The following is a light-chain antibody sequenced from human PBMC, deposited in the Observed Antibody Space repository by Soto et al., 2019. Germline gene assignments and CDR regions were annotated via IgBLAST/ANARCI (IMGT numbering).Light chain of an antibody. Sequence: QSVLTQPPSASGSPGQSVAISCTGTSSDVGGYNYDSWYQQHPGKAPKLMIYEVNKRPSGVPDRFSGSKSGNTASLTVSGLQAEDEADYYCSSYAGSSNVFGTGTKLTV. J-gene: IGLJ1*01. V-gene: IGLV2-8*01. CDR2: EVN. CDR3: SSYAGSSNV. CDR1: SSDVGGYNY.